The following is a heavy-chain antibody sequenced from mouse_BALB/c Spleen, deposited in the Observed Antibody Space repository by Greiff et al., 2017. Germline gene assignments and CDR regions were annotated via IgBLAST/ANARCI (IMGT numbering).Heavy chain of an antibody. CDR1: GYTFTSYT. CDR3: ARGDGYYTLYAMDY. D-gene: IGHD2-3*01. V-gene: IGHV1-4*02. Sequence: QVQLKQSAAELARPGASVKMSCKASGYTFTSYTMHWVKQRPGQGLEWIGYINPSSGYTEYNQKFKDKTTLTADKSSSTAYMQLSSLTSEDSAVYYCARGDGYYTLYAMDYWGQGTSVTVSS. J-gene: IGHJ4*01. CDR2: INPSSGYT.